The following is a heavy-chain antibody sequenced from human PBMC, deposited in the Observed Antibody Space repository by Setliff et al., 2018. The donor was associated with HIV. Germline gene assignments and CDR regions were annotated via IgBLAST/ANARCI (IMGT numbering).Heavy chain of an antibody. V-gene: IGHV4-39*07. CDR1: GDSLSRSSNH. CDR2: TYYSGST. D-gene: IGHD3-22*01. Sequence: KPSETLSLTCTVSGDSLSRSSNHWGWIRQPPGKGLEWIGNTYYSGSTYYNPSLKSRVTISVDTSKNQFSLKMTSVTAADTAVYYCARDPHYYDSSGHYSWFYFDFWGQGTLVTVSS. J-gene: IGHJ4*02. CDR3: ARDPHYYDSSGHYSWFYFDF.